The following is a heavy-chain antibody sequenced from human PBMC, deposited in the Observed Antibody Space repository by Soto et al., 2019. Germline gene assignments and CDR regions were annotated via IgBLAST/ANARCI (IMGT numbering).Heavy chain of an antibody. Sequence: GASVKVSCKASGYTFTSYGISWVRQAPGQGLEWMGWISAYNGNTNYAQKLQGRVTMTTDTSTSTAYMELRSLRSDDTAVYYCARDLDCSSTSCYPEPYYYYYGMDVWGRGTTVTVSS. D-gene: IGHD2-2*01. V-gene: IGHV1-18*01. CDR2: ISAYNGNT. J-gene: IGHJ6*02. CDR1: GYTFTSYG. CDR3: ARDLDCSSTSCYPEPYYYYYGMDV.